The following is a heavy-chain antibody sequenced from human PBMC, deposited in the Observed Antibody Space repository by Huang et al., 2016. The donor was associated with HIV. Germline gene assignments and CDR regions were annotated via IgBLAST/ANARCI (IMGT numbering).Heavy chain of an antibody. D-gene: IGHD3-22*01. V-gene: IGHV1-8*03. Sequence: QVQLVQSGAEVKKPGASVKVSCKASGFNFNNYDFNWVRQASGQGLEWMGGMNPKGGNTCYAQKFQGRVTITRNTSITTAYMELRSLRSEDTAVYYCARARGFLYDSTGYYSRYYFDSWGQGTLVTISS. CDR1: GFNFNNYD. CDR3: ARARGFLYDSTGYYSRYYFDS. J-gene: IGHJ4*02. CDR2: MNPKGGNT.